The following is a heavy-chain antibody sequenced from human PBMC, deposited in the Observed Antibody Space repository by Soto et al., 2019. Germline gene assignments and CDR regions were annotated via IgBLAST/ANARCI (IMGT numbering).Heavy chain of an antibody. J-gene: IGHJ6*02. D-gene: IGHD6-25*01. V-gene: IGHV4-59*01. CDR1: GGSISSYY. CDR3: ARDRRLLLYYYGMDV. CDR2: IYYSGST. Sequence: SETLSLTCTVSGGSISSYYWSWIRQPPGKGLEWIGYIYYSGSTNYNPSLRSRVTISVDTSKNQFSLKLSSVTAADTAVYYCARDRRLLLYYYGMDVWGQGTTVTVSS.